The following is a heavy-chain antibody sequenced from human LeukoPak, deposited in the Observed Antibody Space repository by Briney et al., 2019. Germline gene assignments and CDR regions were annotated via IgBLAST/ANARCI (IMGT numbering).Heavy chain of an antibody. CDR2: IYTSGST. CDR3: ARDSEGGVFYY. CDR1: GGSMSSHY. D-gene: IGHD1-26*01. V-gene: IGHV4-4*07. Sequence: SETLSLTCTVSGGSMSSHYWSWIRQPAGKGLEWIGRIYTSGSTNYNPSLKSRVTMSADTSKNQFSLKLSSVTAADTAVYYCARDSEGGVFYYWGQGTLVTASS. J-gene: IGHJ4*02.